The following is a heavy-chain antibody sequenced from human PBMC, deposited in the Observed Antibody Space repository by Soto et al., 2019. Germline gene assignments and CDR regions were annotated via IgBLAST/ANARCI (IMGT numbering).Heavy chain of an antibody. J-gene: IGHJ4*02. D-gene: IGHD2-15*01. CDR1: GLTFSTYT. CDR3: ARTQSCDVVTCYSTPFDY. CDR2: ISAKSKYI. V-gene: IGHV3-21*01. Sequence: EVQLVESGGGLVKPGGSLRLSCAASGLTFSTYTMNWVRQAPGQGLEWVSCISAKSKYIYYANSVQGRFTISRDDAQNSLILQLSSLRAEDAAVYYCARTQSCDVVTCYSTPFDYWRRGTLVTVSS.